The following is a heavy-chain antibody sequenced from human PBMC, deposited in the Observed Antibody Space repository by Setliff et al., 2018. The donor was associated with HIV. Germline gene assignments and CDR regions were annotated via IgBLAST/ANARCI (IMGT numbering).Heavy chain of an antibody. Sequence: PSETLSLTCAVYGGSFSDYYWSWIRQSPGGGLEWIGEITHGGSTIYNPSRKSRVTISIDTSKNQFSLNLTSVTAADTAIYYCARGLDVWGTYRYRNYFDYWGQGTLVTVSS. J-gene: IGHJ4*02. CDR1: GGSFSDYY. CDR3: ARGLDVWGTYRYRNYFDY. V-gene: IGHV4-34*01. CDR2: ITHGGST. D-gene: IGHD3-16*02.